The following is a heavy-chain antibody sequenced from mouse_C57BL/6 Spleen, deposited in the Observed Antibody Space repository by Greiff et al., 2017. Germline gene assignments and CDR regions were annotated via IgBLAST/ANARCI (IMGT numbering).Heavy chain of an antibody. V-gene: IGHV1-64*01. CDR1: GYTFTSYW. Sequence: QVQLQQPGAELVKPGASVKLSCKASGYTFTSYWMHWVKQRPGQGLEWIGMIHPNSGSTNYNEKFKSKATLTVDKSSSTAYMQLSSLTSEDSAVYCCARYGSSPGWFAYWGQGTLVTVSA. J-gene: IGHJ3*01. D-gene: IGHD1-1*01. CDR2: IHPNSGST. CDR3: ARYGSSPGWFAY.